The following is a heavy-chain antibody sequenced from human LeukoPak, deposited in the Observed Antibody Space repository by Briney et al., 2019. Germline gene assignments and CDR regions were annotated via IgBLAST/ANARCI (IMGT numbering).Heavy chain of an antibody. J-gene: IGHJ4*02. CDR2: IYYSGTT. Sequence: KPSETLSLTCTVSGGSIRRGAYYWSWIRQHPGKGLEWIGYIYYSGTTYHNPSLKSRVTISVDTSKNQFSLNLSSVTAADTAVYYCAREVKWNSVTLFFDYWGQGTLVTVSS. CDR3: AREVKWNSVTLFFDY. V-gene: IGHV4-31*03. D-gene: IGHD1-7*01. CDR1: GGSIRRGAYY.